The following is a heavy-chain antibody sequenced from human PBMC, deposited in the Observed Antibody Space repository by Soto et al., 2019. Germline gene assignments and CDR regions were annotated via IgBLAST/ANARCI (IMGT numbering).Heavy chain of an antibody. Sequence: EVNLVESGGGVVRPGGSLRPSCPPSGVGFKASAMCWARQAQGKGLDWVSGINANGMTPGYPESVQGRFTISGDTTKNTLYLQMNSLRAEDTALYYCARARIDPGRRYYYGMDVWGQGTTVTVSS. V-gene: IGHV3-20*04. CDR3: ARARIDPGRRYYYGMDV. J-gene: IGHJ6*02. CDR2: INANGMTP. CDR1: GVGFKASA. D-gene: IGHD3-9*01.